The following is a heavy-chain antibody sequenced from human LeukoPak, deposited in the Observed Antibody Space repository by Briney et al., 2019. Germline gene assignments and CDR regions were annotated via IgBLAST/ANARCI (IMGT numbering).Heavy chain of an antibody. V-gene: IGHV3-48*01. CDR3: ARGRAYYGSGSYVYFDY. CDR2: ISSSSSTI. Sequence: GGSLRLSCAASGFTFSSYSMNWVRQAPGKGLEWVSYISSSSSTIYYADSVKGRFTISRDNAKNSLYLQMNSLRAEDTAVYYCARGRAYYGSGSYVYFDYWGQGTLVTVSS. J-gene: IGHJ4*02. D-gene: IGHD3-10*01. CDR1: GFTFSSYS.